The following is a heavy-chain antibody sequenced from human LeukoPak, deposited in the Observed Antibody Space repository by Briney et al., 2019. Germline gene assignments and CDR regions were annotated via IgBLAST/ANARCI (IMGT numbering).Heavy chain of an antibody. Sequence: GGSLRLSCAASGLTFSSYALHWVRQAPGKGLEWVAVIWYDDGSNKYYADSVKGRFTISRDNSKNTLYLQMNSLRAEDTAVYYCATLRLYGSGSYSSSWWGQGTLVTVSS. CDR1: GLTFSSYA. V-gene: IGHV3-33*01. CDR3: ATLRLYGSGSYSSSW. CDR2: IWYDDGSNK. D-gene: IGHD3-10*01. J-gene: IGHJ4*02.